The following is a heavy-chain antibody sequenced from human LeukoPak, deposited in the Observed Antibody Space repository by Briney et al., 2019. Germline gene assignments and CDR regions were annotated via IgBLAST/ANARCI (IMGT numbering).Heavy chain of an antibody. CDR1: GFTFSSYV. Sequence: GGSLRLSCAASGFTFSSYVMNWVRQAPGKGLEWVAVIWYDGSDKYYADSVKGRFTISRDNSKNTLYLQMTSLRADDTAVYYCARDRVLHYFDYWGQGALVTVSS. D-gene: IGHD3-16*01. V-gene: IGHV3-33*08. CDR3: ARDRVLHYFDY. CDR2: IWYDGSDK. J-gene: IGHJ4*02.